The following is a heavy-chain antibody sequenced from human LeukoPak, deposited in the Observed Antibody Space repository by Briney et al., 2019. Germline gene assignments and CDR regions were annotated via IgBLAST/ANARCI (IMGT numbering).Heavy chain of an antibody. J-gene: IGHJ6*03. Sequence: GGSLRLSCAASGFTFSSYRMNWVRQAPGKGLEWVSSISSSSSYIYYADSVKGRFTISRDNAKNSLYLQMNSLRAEDTAVYYCARGRQLAFFYYYYYYMDVWGKGTTVTVSS. CDR2: ISSSSSYI. D-gene: IGHD6-13*01. CDR3: ARGRQLAFFYYYYYYMDV. V-gene: IGHV3-21*01. CDR1: GFTFSSYR.